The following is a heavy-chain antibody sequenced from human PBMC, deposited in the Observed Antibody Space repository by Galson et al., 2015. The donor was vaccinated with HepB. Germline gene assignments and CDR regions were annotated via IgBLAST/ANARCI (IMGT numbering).Heavy chain of an antibody. CDR1: GGSISSYY. Sequence: ETLSLTCTVSGGSISSYYWSWIRQPPGKGLEWIGYIYYSGSTNYNPSLRSRVTISVDTSKNQFSLKLSSVTAADTAVYYCARQGMMAGPDYYYYGMDVWGQGTTVTVSS. J-gene: IGHJ6*02. V-gene: IGHV4-59*08. CDR3: ARQGMMAGPDYYYYGMDV. D-gene: IGHD5-24*01. CDR2: IYYSGST.